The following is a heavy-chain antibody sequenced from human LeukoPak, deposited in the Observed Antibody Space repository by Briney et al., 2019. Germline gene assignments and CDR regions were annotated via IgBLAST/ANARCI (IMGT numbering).Heavy chain of an antibody. Sequence: SVKVSCKASGGTFSSYAITWVRQAPGQGLEWMGGIIPIFGTTNYAQKFQGRVTITADKSTSTAYMELSSLRSEDTAVYYCARGIVGARGPYFDYWGQGTLVTVSS. CDR3: ARGIVGARGPYFDY. CDR1: GGTFSSYA. CDR2: IIPIFGTT. D-gene: IGHD1-26*01. V-gene: IGHV1-69*06. J-gene: IGHJ4*02.